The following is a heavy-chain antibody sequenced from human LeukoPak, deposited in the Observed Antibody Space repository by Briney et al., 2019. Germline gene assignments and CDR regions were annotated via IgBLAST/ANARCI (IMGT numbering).Heavy chain of an antibody. CDR3: ARSGSGYNPIDF. Sequence: ASVKVSCKASGYTFSSSGISWVRQAPGQGLEWMGWISPYNDDTRYEQTLQGRVTMTTDTSTNTVYMELRSLRSDDTAVYYCARSGSGYNPIDFWGQGTRVTVSS. CDR1: GYTFSSSG. V-gene: IGHV1-18*01. D-gene: IGHD5-12*01. J-gene: IGHJ4*02. CDR2: ISPYNDDT.